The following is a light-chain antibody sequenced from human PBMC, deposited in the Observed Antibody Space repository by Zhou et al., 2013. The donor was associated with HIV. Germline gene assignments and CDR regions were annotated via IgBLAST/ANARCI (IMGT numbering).Light chain of an antibody. CDR3: QQYSSYST. J-gene: IGKJ2*01. Sequence: DIQMTQSPSSLSASVGDRVTITCRASQSISSWLAWYQQRPGKAPKLLIYKASSLQSGVPSRFSGSGSGTHFTLTISSLQPEDFATYYCQQYSSYSTFGQGTKLEIK. CDR2: KAS. CDR1: QSISSW. V-gene: IGKV1-5*03.